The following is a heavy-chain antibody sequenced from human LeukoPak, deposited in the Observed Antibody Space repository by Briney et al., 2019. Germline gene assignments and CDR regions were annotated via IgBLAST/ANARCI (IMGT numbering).Heavy chain of an antibody. Sequence: ASVKVSCKASGYTFTSYGISWVRQAPGQGLEWMGGIIPIFGTANYAQKFQGRVTITADESTSTAYMELSSLRSEDTAVYYCARGEPHDESYFDLWGRGTLVTVSS. J-gene: IGHJ2*01. CDR2: IIPIFGTA. D-gene: IGHD1-1*01. CDR1: GYTFTSYG. CDR3: ARGEPHDESYFDL. V-gene: IGHV1-69*13.